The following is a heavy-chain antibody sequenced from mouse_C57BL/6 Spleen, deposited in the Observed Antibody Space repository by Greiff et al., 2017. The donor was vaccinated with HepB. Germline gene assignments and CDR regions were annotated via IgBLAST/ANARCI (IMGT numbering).Heavy chain of an antibody. V-gene: IGHV1-52*01. CDR2: IDPSDSET. Sequence: QVHVKQPGAELVRPGSSVKLSCKASGYTFTSYWMHWVKQRPIQGLEWIGNIDPSDSETHYNQKFKDKATLTVDKSSSTAYMQLSSLTSEDSAVYYCARSGQGASLLRYGAMDYWGQGTSVTVSS. J-gene: IGHJ4*01. D-gene: IGHD1-1*01. CDR1: GYTFTSYW. CDR3: ARSGQGASLLRYGAMDY.